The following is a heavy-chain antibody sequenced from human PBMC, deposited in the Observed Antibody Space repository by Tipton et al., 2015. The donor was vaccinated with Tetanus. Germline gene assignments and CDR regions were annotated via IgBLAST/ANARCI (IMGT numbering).Heavy chain of an antibody. J-gene: IGHJ4*02. CDR2: IYHSGNT. Sequence: TLSLTCTVSGGSVSGSSHYWSWIRQPPGKQLEWVGYIYHSGNTSYNPSLKSRVTISFGTSKNQFSLNLESVTPADTAVYFCAGVTAQRTELYFDHWGQGTLVTVSS. V-gene: IGHV4-61*01. D-gene: IGHD6-13*01. CDR1: GGSVSGSSHY. CDR3: AGVTAQRTELYFDH.